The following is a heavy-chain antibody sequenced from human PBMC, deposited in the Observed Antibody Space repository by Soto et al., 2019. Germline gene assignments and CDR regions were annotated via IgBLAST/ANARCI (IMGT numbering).Heavy chain of an antibody. Sequence: GGSLRLSCAASGFTFSSYAMSWVRQAPGKGLEWVSAISGSGGSTYYADSVKGRFTISRDNSKNTLYLQMNSLRAEDTAVYYCAKLGYSSGWYDLGPFDYWGQGTLVTVSS. CDR3: AKLGYSSGWYDLGPFDY. J-gene: IGHJ4*02. CDR1: GFTFSSYA. CDR2: ISGSGGST. D-gene: IGHD6-19*01. V-gene: IGHV3-23*01.